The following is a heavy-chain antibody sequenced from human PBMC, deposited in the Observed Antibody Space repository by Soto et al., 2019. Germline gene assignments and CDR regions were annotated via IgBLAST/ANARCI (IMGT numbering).Heavy chain of an antibody. CDR1: GGSINNYY. CDR2: VFTTGTT. D-gene: IGHD1-1*01. CDR3: AKNETTRPWFDP. J-gene: IGHJ5*02. Sequence: SETLSLTCSVTGGSINNYYWSWVRQSAGKGLEWIGRVFTTGTTDYNPSLKGRVTISVDTSKNQFSLSLRSVTAADTAVYYCAKNETTRPWFDPWGQGTLVTVS. V-gene: IGHV4-4*07.